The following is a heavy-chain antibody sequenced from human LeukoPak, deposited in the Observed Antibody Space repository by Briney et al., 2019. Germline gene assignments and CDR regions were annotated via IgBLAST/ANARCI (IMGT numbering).Heavy chain of an antibody. D-gene: IGHD1-1*01. CDR2: ISSRGSTI. CDR3: ATLRRQLVDY. J-gene: IGHJ4*02. CDR1: GFTFSIYE. V-gene: IGHV3-48*03. Sequence: GGSLRLSCAASGFTFSIYEINEVRQAPGRRREGWSYISSRGSTIYSADSVKGRFTIPRENGKSSLYLQMHSLRADDTAVYYCATLRRQLVDYWGQGTLVTVSS.